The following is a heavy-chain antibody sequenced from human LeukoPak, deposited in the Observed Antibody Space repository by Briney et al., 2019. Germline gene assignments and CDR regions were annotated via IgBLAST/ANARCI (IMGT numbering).Heavy chain of an antibody. V-gene: IGHV4-30-2*01. CDR2: IYHSGST. CDR1: GGSISSGGYS. CDR3: ARDCGGDCPLDP. J-gene: IGHJ5*02. D-gene: IGHD2-21*02. Sequence: KPSQTLSLTCAVSGGSISSGGYSWSWIRQPPGKGLEWIGYIYHSGSTYYNPSLKSRVTISVGRSKNQFSLKLSSVTAADTAVYCCARDCGGDCPLDPWGQGTLVTVSS.